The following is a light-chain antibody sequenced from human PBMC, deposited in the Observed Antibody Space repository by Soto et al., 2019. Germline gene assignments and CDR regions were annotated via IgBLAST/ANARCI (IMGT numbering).Light chain of an antibody. Sequence: IPMPQSPSSLSASVGDRVTITCRSTQPISSYLNWYQQRPGTAPKLLIYAASTLQTGVPSRFSGDRSGADYTLTITSLQPEDSATYFCQQSYYTPLTCGGGTKVEVK. CDR1: QPISSY. CDR3: QQSYYTPLT. V-gene: IGKV1-39*01. J-gene: IGKJ4*01. CDR2: AAS.